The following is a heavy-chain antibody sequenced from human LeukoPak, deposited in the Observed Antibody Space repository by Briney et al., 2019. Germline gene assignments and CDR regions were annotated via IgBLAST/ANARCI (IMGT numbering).Heavy chain of an antibody. V-gene: IGHV4-59*12. CDR1: GGSISSYY. CDR3: ARDQYSSADWYFDL. D-gene: IGHD4-11*01. J-gene: IGHJ2*01. CDR2: IYYSGST. Sequence: SETLSLTCTVSGGSISSYYWSWIRQPPGKGLEWIGYIYYSGSTNYNPSLKSRVTMSVDTSKNQFSLKLSSVTAADTAVYYCARDQYSSADWYFDLWGRGTLVTVSS.